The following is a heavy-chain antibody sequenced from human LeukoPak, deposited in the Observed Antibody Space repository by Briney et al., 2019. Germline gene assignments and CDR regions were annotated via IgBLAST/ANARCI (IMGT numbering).Heavy chain of an antibody. CDR1: GGSISSGGYY. J-gene: IGHJ3*02. D-gene: IGHD3-22*01. V-gene: IGHV4-31*03. CDR2: IYYSGST. Sequence: PSRTLSLTCTVSGGSISSGGYYWSWTRQHPGKGLEWIGYIYYSGSTYYNPSLKSRVTISVDTSKNQFSLKLSSVTAADTAVYYCARETYYYDSSGYYRTDAFDIWGQGTMVTVSS. CDR3: ARETYYYDSSGYYRTDAFDI.